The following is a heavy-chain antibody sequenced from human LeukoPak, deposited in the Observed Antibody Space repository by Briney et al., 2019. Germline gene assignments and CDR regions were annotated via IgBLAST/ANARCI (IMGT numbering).Heavy chain of an antibody. CDR3: ARDQSVGAYFDY. Sequence: SETLSLTCTVSGGSISSSSYYWGWIRQPPRKGLEWIGSIYYSGSTYYNPSLKSRVTISVDTSKNQFSLKLSSVTAADTAVYYCARDQSVGAYFDYWGQGTLVTVSS. J-gene: IGHJ4*02. CDR1: GGSISSSSYY. V-gene: IGHV4-39*07. CDR2: IYYSGST. D-gene: IGHD1-26*01.